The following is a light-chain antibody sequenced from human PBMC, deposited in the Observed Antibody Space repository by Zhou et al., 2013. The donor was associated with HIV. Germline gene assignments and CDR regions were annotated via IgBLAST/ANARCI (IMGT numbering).Light chain of an antibody. CDR2: KTS. Sequence: DIQMTQSPSTLSASVGDRVTITCRASQSISSWLAWYQQKPGKAPKLLIYKTSSLESGVPSRSSGSGSGTEFTLTISSLQPDDFATYYCQQYNSYSPRTFGQGTKVEIK. J-gene: IGKJ1*01. CDR1: QSISSW. V-gene: IGKV1-5*03. CDR3: QQYNSYSPRT.